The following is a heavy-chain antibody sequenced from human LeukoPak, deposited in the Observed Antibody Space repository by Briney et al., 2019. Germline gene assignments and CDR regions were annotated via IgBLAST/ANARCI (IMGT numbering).Heavy chain of an antibody. V-gene: IGHV1-2*02. CDR1: GYTFTGYY. CDR3: ARDLGKYSSSSLYYYMDV. J-gene: IGHJ6*03. CDR2: INPNSGGT. Sequence: ASVTVSCKASGYTFTGYYMHWVRQAPGQGLEWMGWINPNSGGTNYAQKFQGRVTMTRDTSISTAYMELSRLRSDDTAVYYCARDLGKYSSSSLYYYMDVWGKGTTVAVSS. D-gene: IGHD6-6*01.